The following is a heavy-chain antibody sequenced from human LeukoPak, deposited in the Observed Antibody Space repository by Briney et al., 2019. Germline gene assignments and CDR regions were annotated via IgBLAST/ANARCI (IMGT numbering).Heavy chain of an antibody. J-gene: IGHJ4*02. D-gene: IGHD3-10*01. CDR2: ISGSGDGT. V-gene: IGHV3-23*01. CDR3: TRETAVSGGIYFDY. CDR1: GFTFSNYA. Sequence: GGSLRLSCAASGFTFSNYAMSGVRQAPAKGLEWVSTISGSGDGTFYADSVKGRFTISRDNAKNTLYLQMNSLRVEDTAVYYCTRETAVSGGIYFDYWGQGTLVTVSS.